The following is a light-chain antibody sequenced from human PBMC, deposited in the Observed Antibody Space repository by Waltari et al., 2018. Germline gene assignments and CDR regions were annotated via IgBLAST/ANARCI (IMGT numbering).Light chain of an antibody. CDR1: QGISNN. V-gene: IGKV1-33*01. Sequence: DMPTTHPTSSPSASVPDRATITCRASQGISNNLGWYQQKPGKAPKLLIYYASTLETGVPSRFSGSGSGTEYTLTISSLQPEDVATYYCQQYDNFPLTFGEGTKVEIK. CDR2: YAS. CDR3: QQYDNFPLT. J-gene: IGKJ4*01.